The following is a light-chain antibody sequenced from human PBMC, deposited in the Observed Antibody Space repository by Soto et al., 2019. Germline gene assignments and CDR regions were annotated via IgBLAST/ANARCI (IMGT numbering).Light chain of an antibody. CDR1: QSVSSY. J-gene: IGKJ5*01. Sequence: EIVLTQSPATLYFSLVERSTLSFRASQSVSSYLAWYQQKPGQAPRLLIYGASNRATGIPARFSGSGSGTDFTLTISSLEPEDFAVYYCQQRSNWPTFGQGTRLEI. CDR2: GAS. CDR3: QQRSNWPT. V-gene: IGKV3-11*01.